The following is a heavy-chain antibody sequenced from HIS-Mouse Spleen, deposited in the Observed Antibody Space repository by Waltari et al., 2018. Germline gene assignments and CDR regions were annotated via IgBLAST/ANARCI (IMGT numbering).Heavy chain of an antibody. Sequence: QVQLVQSGAEVKKPGAPVKVSCKASGYTLTGYDMHWVRQAPGQGLEWMGWINPNSGGTNYAQKFQGRVTMTRETSISTAYMELSRLRSDDTAVYYCARDLLSTVDWGMDVWGQGTTVTVSS. V-gene: IGHV1-2*02. J-gene: IGHJ6*02. CDR2: INPNSGGT. CDR3: ARDLLSTVDWGMDV. D-gene: IGHD4-17*01. CDR1: GYTLTGYD.